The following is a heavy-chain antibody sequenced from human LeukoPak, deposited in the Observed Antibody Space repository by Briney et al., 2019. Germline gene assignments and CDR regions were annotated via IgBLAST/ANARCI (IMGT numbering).Heavy chain of an antibody. CDR1: GFTFSSYA. J-gene: IGHJ4*02. Sequence: PGGSLRLSCAASGFTFSSYAMSWVRQAPGKGLEWVSAISGSGGSTYYADSVKGRFTISRDNSKNTLYLQMNSLRAEDTAVYYCAKDHPIRLLWAAAGTGYYFDYWGQGTLVTVSS. V-gene: IGHV3-23*01. CDR3: AKDHPIRLLWAAAGTGYYFDY. CDR2: ISGSGGST. D-gene: IGHD6-13*01.